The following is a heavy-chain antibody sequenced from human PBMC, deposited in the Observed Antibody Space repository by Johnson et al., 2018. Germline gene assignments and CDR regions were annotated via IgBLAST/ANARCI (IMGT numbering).Heavy chain of an antibody. CDR3: ARWGTTGDAFDI. Sequence: VQLVQSGGGVVRXGGSRRLFCAASGFTFSSYDMHWVRQATGKGLEWVSAIGTAGDTYYPGSVKGRFTISRENAKNSLYLQMNSLRAEDTAVYYCARWGTTGDAFDIWGQGTMVTVSS. CDR2: IGTAGDT. V-gene: IGHV3-13*01. CDR1: GFTFSSYD. J-gene: IGHJ3*02. D-gene: IGHD4-17*01.